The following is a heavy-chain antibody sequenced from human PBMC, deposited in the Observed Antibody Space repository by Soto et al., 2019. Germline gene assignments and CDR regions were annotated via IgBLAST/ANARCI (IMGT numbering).Heavy chain of an antibody. CDR3: ARYYRGSGRYFFDY. CDR2: INQDGGVT. Sequence: GSLRLSCVASGFTFISSFMGWIRQAPGKGLEWVANINQDGGVTYYVDSVEGRFTISRDNTKDSLYQQMNSLRGEDTAIYYCARYYRGSGRYFFDYWGQGTLVTVSS. D-gene: IGHD6-19*01. J-gene: IGHJ4*02. V-gene: IGHV3-7*03. CDR1: GFTFISSF.